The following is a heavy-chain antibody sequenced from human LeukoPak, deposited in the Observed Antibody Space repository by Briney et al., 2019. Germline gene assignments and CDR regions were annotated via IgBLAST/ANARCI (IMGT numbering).Heavy chain of an antibody. Sequence: GGSLRLSCAASGFTVITNDMTWVRQAPGKGLEWVSVLYSDGNTKYADSVQGRFTISRDNSKNTLYLEMNSLSHDDTAVYNCARGVEPLAANTLAYWGQGTLVTVSS. CDR2: LYSDGNT. J-gene: IGHJ4*02. D-gene: IGHD1-14*01. CDR3: ARGVEPLAANTLAY. CDR1: GFTVITND. V-gene: IGHV3-53*01.